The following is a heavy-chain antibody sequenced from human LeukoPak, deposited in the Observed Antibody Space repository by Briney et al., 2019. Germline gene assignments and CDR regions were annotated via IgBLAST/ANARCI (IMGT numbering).Heavy chain of an antibody. D-gene: IGHD2-2*01. CDR2: IYYSGST. Sequence: SQTLSLTCTVSGGSISSGGYYWSWIRQHPGKGLEWIGYIYYSGSTYYSPSLKSRVTISVDTSKNQFSLKLSSVTAADTAVYYCARGRDIVVVPANSYYFDYWGQGTLVTVSS. CDR3: ARGRDIVVVPANSYYFDY. J-gene: IGHJ4*02. V-gene: IGHV4-31*03. CDR1: GGSISSGGYY.